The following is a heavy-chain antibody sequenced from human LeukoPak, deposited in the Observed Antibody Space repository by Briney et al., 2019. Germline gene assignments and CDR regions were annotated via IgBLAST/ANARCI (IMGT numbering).Heavy chain of an antibody. V-gene: IGHV3-33*08. D-gene: IGHD2-2*02. J-gene: IGHJ4*02. Sequence: GGSLRLSCAASGFTFSNYGMHWVRQAPGKGLEWVAVIWYNGINKYYADSVKGRFTISRDNTKSSLYLQMNSLRAEDTAVYYCARHHYNFEDWGQGTLGSVSS. CDR3: ARHHYNFED. CDR2: IWYNGINK. CDR1: GFTFSNYG.